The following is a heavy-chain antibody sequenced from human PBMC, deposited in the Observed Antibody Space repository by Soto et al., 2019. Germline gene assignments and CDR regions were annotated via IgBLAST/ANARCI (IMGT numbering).Heavy chain of an antibody. D-gene: IGHD6-13*01. CDR3: ATPLGAAADY. J-gene: IGHJ4*02. Sequence: QVQLVESGGGVVQPGRSLRLSCAASGFTFSSYGMHWVRQAPGKGLEWVAVISYDGSNKYYADSVKGRFTISRDNSKNTRYLQMNSLRAEDTAVYYCATPLGAAADYWVQGTLVTVSS. CDR1: GFTFSSYG. V-gene: IGHV3-30*03. CDR2: ISYDGSNK.